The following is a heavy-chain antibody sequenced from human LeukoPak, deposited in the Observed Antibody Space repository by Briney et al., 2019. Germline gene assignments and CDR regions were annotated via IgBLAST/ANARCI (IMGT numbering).Heavy chain of an antibody. CDR1: GFTFSSYS. CDR2: ISGSGGST. Sequence: GGSLRLSCAASGFTFSSYSMNWVRQAPGKGLEWVSAISGSGGSTYYADSVKGRFTISRDNSKNTLYLQMNSLRAEDTAVYYCAGGGITIFGVVIPFDYWGQGTLVTVSS. D-gene: IGHD3-3*01. J-gene: IGHJ4*02. V-gene: IGHV3-23*01. CDR3: AGGGITIFGVVIPFDY.